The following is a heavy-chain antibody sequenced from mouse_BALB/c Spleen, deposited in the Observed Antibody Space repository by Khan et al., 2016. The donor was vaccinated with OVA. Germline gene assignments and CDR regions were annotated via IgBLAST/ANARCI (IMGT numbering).Heavy chain of an antibody. D-gene: IGHD2-14*01. CDR1: GDSITTGY. CDR3: ARSTYRYAFVY. Sequence: EVQLQESGPSLVKPSQTLSLTCSVTGDSITTGYWNWIRKFPGNKLEYMGYIIYTGYTYYYPSLKSRISITRHTSNNQYYLQLDSGTDEDTATYYCARSTYRYAFVYWGQGTLVTVSA. CDR2: IIYTGYT. J-gene: IGHJ3*01. V-gene: IGHV3-8*02.